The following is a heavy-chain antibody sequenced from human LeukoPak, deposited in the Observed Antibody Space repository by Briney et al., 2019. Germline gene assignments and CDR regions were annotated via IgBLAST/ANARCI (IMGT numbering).Heavy chain of an antibody. D-gene: IGHD2-15*01. J-gene: IGHJ5*02. CDR3: ARFQGSSPFDP. V-gene: IGHV1-69*13. CDR1: GGAFSSYA. CDR2: IIPIFGTA. Sequence: SVKVSCTASGGAFSSYAISWVRQAPGQGLEWMGGIIPIFGTANYAQKFQGRVTITADESTSTAYMELSSLRSEDTAVYYCARFQGSSPFDPWGQGTLVTVSS.